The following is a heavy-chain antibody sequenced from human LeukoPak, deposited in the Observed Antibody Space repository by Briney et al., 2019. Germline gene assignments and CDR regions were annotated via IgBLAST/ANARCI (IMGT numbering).Heavy chain of an antibody. CDR1: GYTFTGYY. V-gene: IGHV1-2*02. CDR2: INPNNGGT. Sequence: GASVKVSCKASGYTFTGYYMHWVRQAPGQGPVWMGWINPNNGGTRLAQKFQGRVTMTTDTSISTAYMELSKLTSDDTAMYYCASDQGNGYYINWFDPWGQGTLVTVSS. D-gene: IGHD2-15*01. CDR3: ASDQGNGYYINWFDP. J-gene: IGHJ5*02.